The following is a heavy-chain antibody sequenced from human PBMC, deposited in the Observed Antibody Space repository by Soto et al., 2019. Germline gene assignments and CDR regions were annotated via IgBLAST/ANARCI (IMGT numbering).Heavy chain of an antibody. CDR2: ISSSSSYI. D-gene: IGHD3-22*01. J-gene: IGHJ6*02. CDR3: ARDFGIQPDSSGYYTTHYYYYYGMDV. CDR1: GFTFSSYS. V-gene: IGHV3-21*01. Sequence: GGSLRLSCAASGFTFSSYSMNWVRQAPGKGLEWVSSISSSSSYIYYADSVKGRFTISRDNAKNSLYLQMNSLRAEDTAVYYCARDFGIQPDSSGYYTTHYYYYYGMDVWGQGTTVTVSS.